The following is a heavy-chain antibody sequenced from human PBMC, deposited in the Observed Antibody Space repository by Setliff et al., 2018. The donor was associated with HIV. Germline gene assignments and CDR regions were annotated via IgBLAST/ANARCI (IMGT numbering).Heavy chain of an antibody. Sequence: SETLSLTCSVSGGFISSSLYYWAWVRQPPGKGLEWIGSISSSGNTYYKPSLKSRVTTSVDTPKNQFSLKLSSVTATDTAVYYCARGENSWYGLNWFDPWGQGTLVTVSS. J-gene: IGHJ5*02. V-gene: IGHV4-39*01. CDR1: GGFISSSLYY. D-gene: IGHD6-13*01. CDR2: ISSSGNT. CDR3: ARGENSWYGLNWFDP.